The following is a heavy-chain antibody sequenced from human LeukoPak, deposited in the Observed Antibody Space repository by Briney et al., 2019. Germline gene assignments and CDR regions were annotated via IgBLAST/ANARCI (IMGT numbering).Heavy chain of an antibody. J-gene: IGHJ4*02. CDR1: GYTFTGHF. D-gene: IGHD3-9*01. V-gene: IGHV1-2*02. CDR3: ARALRTDILTTDY. CDR2: INPNSGGA. Sequence: ASVKVSCKASGYTFTGHFVHWVRQAPGQGLEWMGWINPNSGGAKYAQKFQGRVTMTTDTSITTAYMELSRLRSGDTAVYYCARALRTDILTTDYWGQGTLVTVSS.